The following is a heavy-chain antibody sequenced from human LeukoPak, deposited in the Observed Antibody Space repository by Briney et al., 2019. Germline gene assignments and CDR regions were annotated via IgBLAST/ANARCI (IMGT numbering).Heavy chain of an antibody. D-gene: IGHD6-13*01. V-gene: IGHV3-11*06. J-gene: IGHJ4*02. CDR1: GFTFSDYY. Sequence: GTSLRLSCAASGFTFSDYYMSWFRQAPGRGLEWVSYISNSGSHTSYADSVKGRFTISRDNAKNSLSLQANSLRADDTAVYYCARVGSIAAAGSPDYWGQGTLVTVSS. CDR2: ISNSGSHT. CDR3: ARVGSIAAAGSPDY.